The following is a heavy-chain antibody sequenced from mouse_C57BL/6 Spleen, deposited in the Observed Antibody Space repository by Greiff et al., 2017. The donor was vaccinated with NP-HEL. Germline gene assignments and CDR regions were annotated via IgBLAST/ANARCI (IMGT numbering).Heavy chain of an antibody. V-gene: IGHV1-54*01. CDR2: INPGSGGT. D-gene: IGHD3-1*01. CDR1: GYAFTNYL. CDR3: AREGARDYAMDY. J-gene: IGHJ4*01. Sequence: QVQLQQSGAELVRPGTSVKVSCKASGYAFTNYLIEWVKQRPGQGLEWIGVINPGSGGTNYNEKFKGKATLTADKSSSTAYMQLSSLTSEDSVVYFCAREGARDYAMDYWGQGTSVTVSS.